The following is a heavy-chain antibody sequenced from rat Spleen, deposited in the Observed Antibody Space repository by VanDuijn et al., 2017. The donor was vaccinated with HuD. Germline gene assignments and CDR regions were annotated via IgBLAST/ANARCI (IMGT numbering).Heavy chain of an antibody. Sequence: EVQLVESGGGLVQPGRSLKLSCAASGFIFSNYDMAWVRQAPKAGLEWVATISYDGDSTNYRDSVKGRYTISRDNAKSTLYLQMDSLRSEDTATYYCATAGSRVSRFAYWGQGTLVTVSS. D-gene: IGHD1-4*01. CDR1: GFIFSNYD. J-gene: IGHJ3*01. CDR2: ISYDGDST. V-gene: IGHV5-7*01. CDR3: ATAGSRVSRFAY.